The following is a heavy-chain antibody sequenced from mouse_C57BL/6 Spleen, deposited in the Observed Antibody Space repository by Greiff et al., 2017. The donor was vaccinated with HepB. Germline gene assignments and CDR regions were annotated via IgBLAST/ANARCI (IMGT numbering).Heavy chain of an antibody. D-gene: IGHD2-4*01. J-gene: IGHJ2*01. V-gene: IGHV1-18*01. CDR1: GYTFTDYN. CDR2: INPNNGGT. CDR3: ARSGYDYDPYYFDY. Sequence: EVQLQQSGPELVKPGASVKIPCKASGYTFTDYNMDWVKQSHGKSLEWIGDINPNNGGTIYNQKFKGKATLTVDKSSSTAYMELRSLTSEDTAVYYCARSGYDYDPYYFDYWGQGTTLTVSS.